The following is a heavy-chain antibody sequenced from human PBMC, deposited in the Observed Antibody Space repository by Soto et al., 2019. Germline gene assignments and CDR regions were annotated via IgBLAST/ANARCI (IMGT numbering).Heavy chain of an antibody. V-gene: IGHV3-21*01. Sequence: EVQLVESGGGLVKPGGSLRLSCAASGFNFSAYTINWIRHVPGRGLEWVSSISGGSTYIFYADSLRGRFTISRDNAKNSVSLQMNSLSADYTAVYYCARDRGTWKYFAYWGQGTLVSVSS. J-gene: IGHJ4*02. D-gene: IGHD1-1*01. CDR2: ISGGSTYI. CDR1: GFNFSAYT. CDR3: ARDRGTWKYFAY.